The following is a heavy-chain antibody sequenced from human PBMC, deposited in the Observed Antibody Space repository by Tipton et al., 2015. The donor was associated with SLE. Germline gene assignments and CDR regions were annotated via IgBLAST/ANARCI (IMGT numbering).Heavy chain of an antibody. V-gene: IGHV4-59*01. D-gene: IGHD7-27*01. CDR3: ARETTGDTYYYYGMDV. J-gene: IGHJ6*02. CDR2: IYYIGGT. CDR1: GGSISNYF. Sequence: TLSLTCNVSGGSISNYFWAWIRQPPGKGLEWIGYIYYIGGTNYNPSLKSRVTISVDTSKNQFSLNLSSVTAADTAVYYCARETTGDTYYYYGMDVWGQGTTVTVSS.